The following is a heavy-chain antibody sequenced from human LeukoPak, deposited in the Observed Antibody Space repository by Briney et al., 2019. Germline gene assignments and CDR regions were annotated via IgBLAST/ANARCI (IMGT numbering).Heavy chain of an antibody. V-gene: IGHV1-69*05. D-gene: IGHD2-2*02. CDR3: ARDRVGYCSSTSCYTFQH. Sequence: ASVKVSCKASGGTFSSYAISWVRQAPGQGLEWMGGIIPIFGTANYAQKFQGRVTITTDESTSTAYMELSSLRSEDTAVYYCARDRVGYCSSTSCYTFQHWSQGTLVTVSS. CDR2: IIPIFGTA. CDR1: GGTFSSYA. J-gene: IGHJ1*01.